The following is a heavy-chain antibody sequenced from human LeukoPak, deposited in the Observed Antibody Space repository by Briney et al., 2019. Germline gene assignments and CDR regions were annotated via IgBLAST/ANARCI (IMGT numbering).Heavy chain of an antibody. Sequence: SVKVSCKASGGTFSSYAISWVRQAPGQRLEWMGGIIPIFGTADYAQKFQGRVTITTDESTSTAYMELSSLRSEDTAVYYCASPFGDYGDYGGWFDPWGQGTLVTVSS. CDR2: IIPIFGTA. V-gene: IGHV1-69*05. CDR1: GGTFSSYA. J-gene: IGHJ5*02. CDR3: ASPFGDYGDYGGWFDP. D-gene: IGHD4-17*01.